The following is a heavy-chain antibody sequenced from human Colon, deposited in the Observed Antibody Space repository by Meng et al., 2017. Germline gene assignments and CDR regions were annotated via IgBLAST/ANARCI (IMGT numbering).Heavy chain of an antibody. CDR2: IYYSGGT. Sequence: GPVLWKPSEPPSSAFSVSCVCIGGSDFYWGWIRQPPGGGLEWIATIYYSGGTYYNPSLKSRVTISLDTSKNQFSLKLSSVTAADTAVYYCAREQSDYFDYWGQGMLVTVSS. V-gene: IGHV4-39*07. J-gene: IGHJ4*02. CDR1: CVCIGGSDFY. CDR3: AREQSDYFDY.